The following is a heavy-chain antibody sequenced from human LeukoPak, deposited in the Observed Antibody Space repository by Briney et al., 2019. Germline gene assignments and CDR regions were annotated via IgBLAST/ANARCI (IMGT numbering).Heavy chain of an antibody. CDR3: ARGSPKQWLGSSGLRY. CDR2: ISSSSSYT. J-gene: IGHJ4*02. D-gene: IGHD6-19*01. CDR1: GFTFSDYY. Sequence: GGSLRLSCAASGFTFSDYYMSWIRQAPGKGLEWVSYISSSSSYTNYADSVKGRFTISRDNAKNTLYLQMNSLRAEDTAVYYCARGSPKQWLGSSGLRYWGQGTLVTVSS. V-gene: IGHV3-11*06.